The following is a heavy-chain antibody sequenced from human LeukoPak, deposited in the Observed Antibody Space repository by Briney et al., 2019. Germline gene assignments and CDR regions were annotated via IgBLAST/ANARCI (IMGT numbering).Heavy chain of an antibody. CDR1: GYTFTSYD. V-gene: IGHV1-8*01. CDR2: MNPSSANT. CDR3: ARERIAAAGTFDP. D-gene: IGHD6-13*01. Sequence: ASVKVSCKASGYTFTSYDINWVRQATGQGLEWMGWMNPSSANTGYAQKFQGRVTMTRNTSISTAYMELSSLRSEDTAVYYCARERIAAAGTFDPWGQGTLVTVSS. J-gene: IGHJ5*02.